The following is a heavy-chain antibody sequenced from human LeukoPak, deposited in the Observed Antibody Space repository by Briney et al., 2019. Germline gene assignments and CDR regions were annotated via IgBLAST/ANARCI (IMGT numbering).Heavy chain of an antibody. J-gene: IGHJ1*01. V-gene: IGHV4-4*07. CDR1: GGSISGYY. CDR3: ARSYNSGPEYFQH. Sequence: PSETLSLTCTVSGGSISGYYWSWIRQSAGKGLEWIGRISSSGNTNYNASLKSRVTMSVDTSKNQFSLKLTSVTAADTAVYYCARSYNSGPEYFQHWGQGTLVTVSS. CDR2: ISSSGNT. D-gene: IGHD6-19*01.